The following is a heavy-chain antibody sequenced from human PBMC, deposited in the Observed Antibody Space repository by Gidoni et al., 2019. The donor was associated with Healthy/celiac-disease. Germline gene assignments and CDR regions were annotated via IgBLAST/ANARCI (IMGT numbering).Heavy chain of an antibody. CDR3: ARGGPIVVVVAATVNWFDP. Sequence: QVQLQQWGAGLLKPSETLSLTCAVYGGSFSGYYWSWIRQPPGKGLEWIGEINHSGSTNYNPSLKSRVTISVDTSKNQFSLKLSSVTAADTAVYYCARGGPIVVVVAATVNWFDPWGQGTLVTVSS. CDR2: INHSGST. J-gene: IGHJ5*02. CDR1: GGSFSGYY. V-gene: IGHV4-34*01. D-gene: IGHD2-15*01.